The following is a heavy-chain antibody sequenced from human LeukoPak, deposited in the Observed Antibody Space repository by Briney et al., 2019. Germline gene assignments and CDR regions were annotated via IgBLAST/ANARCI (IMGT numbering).Heavy chain of an antibody. J-gene: IGHJ4*02. CDR3: AKVGLSVGTIVAPDY. CDR2: ISSSGGST. D-gene: IGHD6-13*01. Sequence: GGSLRLSCAASGFTFSNYGMTWVRQAPGKGLEWVSSISSSGGSTYYADSVKGRFTISRDNSKNTLYLQMNSLRAEDTALYCCAKVGLSVGTIVAPDYWGQGPLVTVSS. CDR1: GFTFSNYG. V-gene: IGHV3-23*01.